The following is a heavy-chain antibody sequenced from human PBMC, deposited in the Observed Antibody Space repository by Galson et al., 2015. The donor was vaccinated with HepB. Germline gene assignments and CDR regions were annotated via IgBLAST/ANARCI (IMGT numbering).Heavy chain of an antibody. V-gene: IGHV1-2*06. Sequence: SVKVSCKASGDTFTGYYIHWVRQAPGQGLEWMGRIKSNSGGTNYAQKFQGRVTMTRDTSISTAYMELSRLTSDDTAVYYCAAGGWYASEDYWGQGTLVIVSS. J-gene: IGHJ4*02. CDR3: AAGGWYASEDY. CDR2: IKSNSGGT. CDR1: GDTFTGYY. D-gene: IGHD6-19*01.